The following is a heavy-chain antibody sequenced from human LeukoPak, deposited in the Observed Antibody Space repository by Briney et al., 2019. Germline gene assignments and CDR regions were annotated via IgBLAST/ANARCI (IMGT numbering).Heavy chain of an antibody. D-gene: IGHD1-14*01. J-gene: IGHJ3*02. CDR1: GYTFTNFY. CDR2: INSTTGST. V-gene: IGHV1-46*01. CDR3: ARDLNPQSIGMRAFDI. Sequence: GASVKVSCKASGYTFTNFYLHWVRQAPGQGLEWMGIINSTTGSTTYAQKLQGRVTMTRDMSTSTVYMELSSLRSEDTAVYFCARDLNPQSIGMRAFDIWGQGTMVTASS.